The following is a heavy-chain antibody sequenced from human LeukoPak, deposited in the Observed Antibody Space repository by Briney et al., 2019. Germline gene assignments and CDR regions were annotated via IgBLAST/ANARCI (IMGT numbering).Heavy chain of an antibody. Sequence: SVKVSCKASGGTFSSYAISWVRQAPGQGLEWMGGIIPIFGTANYAQKFQGRVTITADESTSTAYMKLSSLRSEDTAVYYCASGPVGYSGYVAQDYWGQGTLVTVSS. CDR2: IIPIFGTA. V-gene: IGHV1-69*13. D-gene: IGHD5-12*01. CDR1: GGTFSSYA. CDR3: ASGPVGYSGYVAQDY. J-gene: IGHJ4*02.